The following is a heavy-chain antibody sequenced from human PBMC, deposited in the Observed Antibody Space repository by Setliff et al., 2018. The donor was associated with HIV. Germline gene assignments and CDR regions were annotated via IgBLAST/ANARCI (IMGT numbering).Heavy chain of an antibody. J-gene: IGHJ4*02. V-gene: IGHV4-59*01. D-gene: IGHD4-17*01. Sequence: KTSETLSLTCAVYGGSFSGYYWSWIRQSPGKGFEWIGYIYSTGSTNYNPSLQSRVTISMVASRNQFSLKVTSVTAADTAVYYCAKGAGFYGDYTFDHWGQGRQVTVSS. CDR2: IYSTGST. CDR1: GGSFSGYY. CDR3: AKGAGFYGDYTFDH.